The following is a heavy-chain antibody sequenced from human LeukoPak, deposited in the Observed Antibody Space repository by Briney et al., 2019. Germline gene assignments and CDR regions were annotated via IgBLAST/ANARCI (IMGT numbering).Heavy chain of an antibody. CDR3: ARHLRYFDWVIPPGAFDI. CDR1: GGSISSSSYY. D-gene: IGHD3-9*01. Sequence: SETLSLTCTVSGGSISSSSYYWGWIRQPPGKGLEWIGSIYYSGSTYYNPSLKSRVTISVDTSKNQFSLKLSSVTAADTAVYYCARHLRYFDWVIPPGAFDIWGQGTMVTVSS. V-gene: IGHV4-39*01. CDR2: IYYSGST. J-gene: IGHJ3*02.